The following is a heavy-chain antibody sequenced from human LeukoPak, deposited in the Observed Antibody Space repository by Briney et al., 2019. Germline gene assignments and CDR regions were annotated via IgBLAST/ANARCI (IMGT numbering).Heavy chain of an antibody. Sequence: SVKVSCKASGGTFSSYAISWVRQAPGQGLEWMGRIIPILGIANYAQKFQGRVTITADKSTSTAYMELSSLRSEDTAVYYCARDLPNYDFWSAPRGAFDIWGQGTMVTVSS. CDR3: ARDLPNYDFWSAPRGAFDI. D-gene: IGHD3-3*01. CDR1: GGTFSSYA. J-gene: IGHJ3*02. CDR2: IIPILGIA. V-gene: IGHV1-69*04.